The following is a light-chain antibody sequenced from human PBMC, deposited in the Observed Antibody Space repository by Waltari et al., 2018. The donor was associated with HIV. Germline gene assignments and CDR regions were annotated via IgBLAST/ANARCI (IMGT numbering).Light chain of an antibody. Sequence: QSALTQPASVSGSPGQSITISCVGTSSDVGGYKYVSWYQQHPGKAPRLMIYNVSNRPSGVSNRFSGSKSGNTASLTISGLQAEDEADYDCSSYTTSNTPYVFGTGTKVTVL. CDR1: SSDVGGYKY. V-gene: IGLV2-14*03. CDR2: NVS. J-gene: IGLJ1*01. CDR3: SSYTTSNTPYV.